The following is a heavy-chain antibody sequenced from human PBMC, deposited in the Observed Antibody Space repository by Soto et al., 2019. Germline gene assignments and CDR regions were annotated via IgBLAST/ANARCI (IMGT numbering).Heavy chain of an antibody. CDR3: ASNYYYDSSGYYYIYFDY. CDR1: GGTFSSYA. V-gene: IGHV1-69*12. Sequence: QVQLVQSGAEVKKPGSSVKVSCKASGGTFSSYAISWVRQAPGQGLEWMVGIIPIFGTADYAQKFQGRITITADESTSTAYMELNSLRSEDTAVYYCASNYYYDSSGYYYIYFDYWGQGTLVTVSS. CDR2: IIPIFGTA. D-gene: IGHD3-22*01. J-gene: IGHJ4*02.